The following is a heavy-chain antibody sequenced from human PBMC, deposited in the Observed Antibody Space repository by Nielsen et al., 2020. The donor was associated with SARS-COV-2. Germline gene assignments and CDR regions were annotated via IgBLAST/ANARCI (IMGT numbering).Heavy chain of an antibody. Sequence: GESLKISCSASGFILTDYWMSWVRQAPGKGLEWVATINAGGSQKFHVDSVRGRFTISRDVTENSLYLQMNNLRAEDTAVYYCARPYSGSYNNWFDPWGQGTLVTVSS. J-gene: IGHJ5*02. CDR2: INAGGSQK. V-gene: IGHV3-7*01. CDR3: ARPYSGSYNNWFDP. CDR1: GFILTDYW. D-gene: IGHD1-26*01.